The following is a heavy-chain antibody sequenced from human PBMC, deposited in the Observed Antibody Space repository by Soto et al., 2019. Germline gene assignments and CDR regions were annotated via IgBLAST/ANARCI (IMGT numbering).Heavy chain of an antibody. D-gene: IGHD3-10*01. Sequence: GGSLRLSCAASGFTFSSYSMNWVRQAPGKGLEWVSSISSSSSYIYYADSVKGRFTISRDNAKNSLYLQMNSLRAEDTAVYYCAREGYASGTYHFDFWGQGTLVTVSS. J-gene: IGHJ4*02. CDR2: ISSSSSYI. CDR3: AREGYASGTYHFDF. V-gene: IGHV3-21*01. CDR1: GFTFSSYS.